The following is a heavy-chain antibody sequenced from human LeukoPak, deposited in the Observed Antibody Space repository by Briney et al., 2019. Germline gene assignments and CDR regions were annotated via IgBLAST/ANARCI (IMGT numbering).Heavy chain of an antibody. CDR2: SRN. CDR3: ARVVLVPAALPTSYFDY. CDR1: GFTLRDYY. D-gene: IGHD2-2*01. V-gene: IGHV3-69-1*01. J-gene: IGHJ4*02. Sequence: PGRSLRLSCAASGFTLRDYYVGWVRQAPGKGLEWVGRSRNKYAASVKGRFTISTDDSKSSVFLQMNNLKTEDTAVYYCARVVLVPAALPTSYFDYWGQGTLVTVSS.